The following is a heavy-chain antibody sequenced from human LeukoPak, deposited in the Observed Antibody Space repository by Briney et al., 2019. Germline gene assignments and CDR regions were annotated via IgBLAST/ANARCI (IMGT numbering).Heavy chain of an antibody. CDR1: GFTVSSYY. CDR2: ISGSGGTT. J-gene: IGHJ4*02. CDR3: AKGYSYDFFDY. D-gene: IGHD5-18*01. Sequence: GGSLRLSCAASGFTVSSYYMSWVRQAPGQGLEWISSISGSGGTTYYADSVKGRFTISRDNSKNTVFLQVNSLRAEDTAVYYCAKGYSYDFFDYWGQGTLVTVSS. V-gene: IGHV3-23*01.